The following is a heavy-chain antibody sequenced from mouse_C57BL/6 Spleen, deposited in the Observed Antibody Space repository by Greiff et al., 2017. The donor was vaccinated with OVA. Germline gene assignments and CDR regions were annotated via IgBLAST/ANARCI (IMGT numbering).Heavy chain of an antibody. CDR2: INPNNGGT. V-gene: IGHV1-18*01. CDR1: GYTFTDYH. CDR3: ARRDFYYGYDVKFAY. J-gene: IGHJ3*01. Sequence: EVQLQQSGPELVKPGASVKIPCKASGYTFTDYHMDWVKQSHGKSLEWIGDINPNNGGTIYNQKFKGKATLTVDKSSSTAYMELRSLTSEDTAVYYCARRDFYYGYDVKFAYWGQGTLVTVSA. D-gene: IGHD2-2*01.